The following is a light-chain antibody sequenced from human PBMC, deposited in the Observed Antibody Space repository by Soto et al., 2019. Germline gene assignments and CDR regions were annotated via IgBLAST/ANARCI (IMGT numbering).Light chain of an antibody. V-gene: IGLV2-11*01. CDR2: DVS. Sequence: QSVLTQPRSVSGSPGQPVTISCTGTSSDVGGYKYVSWYQRHPGEAPKLLMYDVSERPSGVPDRFSGSKSGNTASLTISGLQAEDDDYYVSCSFAGRNSVVFGGGTKVTVL. CDR1: SSDVGGYKY. J-gene: IGLJ3*02. CDR3: CSFAGRNSVV.